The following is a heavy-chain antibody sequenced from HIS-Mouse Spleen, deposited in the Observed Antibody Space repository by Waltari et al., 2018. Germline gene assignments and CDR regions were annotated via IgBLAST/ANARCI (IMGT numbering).Heavy chain of an antibody. CDR3: ARVTGGGY. CDR2: ISKDGRNK. CDR1: GFTFSSYA. Sequence: QVQLVESGGGVVQPGRSLRLSCAASGFTFSSYAMHWVRQAPGKGLDGVSVISKDGRNKDSEDSVKGRCTSSRDKSKNTLYLQMNSLRAEDTAVYYCARVTGGGYWGQGTLVTVSS. J-gene: IGHJ4*02. D-gene: IGHD3-10*01. V-gene: IGHV3-30*04.